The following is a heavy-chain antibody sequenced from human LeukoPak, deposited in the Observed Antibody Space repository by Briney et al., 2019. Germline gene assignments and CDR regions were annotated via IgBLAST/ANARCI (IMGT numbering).Heavy chain of an antibody. V-gene: IGHV3-7*01. Sequence: GGSLRLSCATSGFTFSIYWMSWVRQAPGKGLEWVANIKQDGSEKYYVDSVKGRFTISRDNAKNSLYLQMNSLRAEDTAVYYCARDRRDGYNYFPYYYYYMDVWGKGTTVTISS. CDR1: GFTFSIYW. CDR2: IKQDGSEK. D-gene: IGHD5-24*01. J-gene: IGHJ6*03. CDR3: ARDRRDGYNYFPYYYYYMDV.